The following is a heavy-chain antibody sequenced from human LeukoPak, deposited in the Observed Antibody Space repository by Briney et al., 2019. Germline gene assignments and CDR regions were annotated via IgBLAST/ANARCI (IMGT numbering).Heavy chain of an antibody. D-gene: IGHD5-24*01. CDR2: ISAYNGNT. CDR1: GYTFSNYG. Sequence: ASVKVSCKASGYTFSNYGFSWVRQAPGLGLEWMGWISAYNGNTNYAQKLQGRVTMTIDTSTTTAYMELRSLISADTAVYYCARTGWLQSDPFDSWGQGTLVTVSS. V-gene: IGHV1-18*01. J-gene: IGHJ4*02. CDR3: ARTGWLQSDPFDS.